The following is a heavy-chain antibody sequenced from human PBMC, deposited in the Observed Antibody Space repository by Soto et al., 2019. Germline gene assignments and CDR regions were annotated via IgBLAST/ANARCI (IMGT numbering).Heavy chain of an antibody. J-gene: IGHJ4*02. V-gene: IGHV3-30*18. CDR3: AKVANSSGWYFDY. Sequence: GGSLRLSCAASGFTFSSYGMHWVRQAPGKGLEWVAVISYDGSNKYYADSVKGRFTISRDNSKNTLYLQMNSLRAEDTAVYYCAKVANSSGWYFDYWGQGTLVTVS. CDR1: GFTFSSYG. CDR2: ISYDGSNK. D-gene: IGHD6-19*01.